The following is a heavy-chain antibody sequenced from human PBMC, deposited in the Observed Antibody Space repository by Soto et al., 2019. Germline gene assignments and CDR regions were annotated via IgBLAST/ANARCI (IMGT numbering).Heavy chain of an antibody. D-gene: IGHD2-2*01. Sequence: GGSLRLSCAASGFTFSSYAMSWVRQSPGKGLEWVSAISGSGGSTYYADSVKGRFTISRDNSKNTLYLQMNSLRAEDTAVYYATGQLLRYYYYGMYVWGQGTTVTVSS. J-gene: IGHJ6*02. CDR1: GFTFSSYA. CDR2: ISGSGGST. V-gene: IGHV3-23*01. CDR3: TGQLLRYYYYGMYV.